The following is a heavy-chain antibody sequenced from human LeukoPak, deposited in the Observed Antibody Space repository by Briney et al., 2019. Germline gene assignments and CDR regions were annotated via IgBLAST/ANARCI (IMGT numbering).Heavy chain of an antibody. Sequence: GASVKVSCKASGYTFTSYGISWVRRAPGQGLEWMGWISAYNGNTNYAQKLQGRVTMTTDTSTSTAYMELRSLRSDDTAVYYCARAPFGEVQNYYMDVWGKGTTVTVSS. J-gene: IGHJ6*03. CDR3: ARAPFGEVQNYYMDV. CDR2: ISAYNGNT. V-gene: IGHV1-18*01. D-gene: IGHD3-16*01. CDR1: GYTFTSYG.